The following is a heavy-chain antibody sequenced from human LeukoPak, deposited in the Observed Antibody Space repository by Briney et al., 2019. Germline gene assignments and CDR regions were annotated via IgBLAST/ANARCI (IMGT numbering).Heavy chain of an antibody. Sequence: ASVKVSCKASGYTFTSYDINWVRQATGQGLEWMGWMNPNSGNTGYAQKFQGRVTMTRNTSISTAYMELSSLRSEDTAVYYCARSVVVPATDAFDIRGQGTMVTVSS. CDR2: MNPNSGNT. V-gene: IGHV1-8*01. J-gene: IGHJ3*02. CDR3: ARSVVVPATDAFDI. CDR1: GYTFTSYD. D-gene: IGHD2-2*01.